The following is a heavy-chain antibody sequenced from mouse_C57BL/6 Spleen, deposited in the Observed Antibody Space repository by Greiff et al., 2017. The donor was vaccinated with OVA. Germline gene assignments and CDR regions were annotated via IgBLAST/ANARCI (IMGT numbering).Heavy chain of an antibody. D-gene: IGHD1-1*01. V-gene: IGHV1-5*01. J-gene: IGHJ4*01. CDR1: GYTFTSYW. Sequence: EVQLQQSGTVLARPGASVKMSCKTSGYTFTSYWMHWVKQRPGQGLEWIGAIYPGNSDTSYNQKFKGKAKLTAVTSASTAYMELSSLTNEDSAVYYCTKNYYGSSYGAMDYWGQGTSVTVSS. CDR2: IYPGNSDT. CDR3: TKNYYGSSYGAMDY.